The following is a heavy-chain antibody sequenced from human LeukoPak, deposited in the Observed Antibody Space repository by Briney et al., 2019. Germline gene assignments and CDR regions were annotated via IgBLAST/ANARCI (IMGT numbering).Heavy chain of an antibody. CDR1: VYTFARYY. V-gene: IGHV1-2*02. CDR3: ASGDYSEPENWFDP. Sequence: SVKVSCKPSVYTFARYYMHWVRQAPGQGLEGVGWINPNNGSTNYAQKSQGRVTMTREMSISTAYMELSRLRSDDTAVYDCASGDYSEPENWFDPWGQGTLVTVSS. D-gene: IGHD4-11*01. J-gene: IGHJ5*02. CDR2: INPNNGST.